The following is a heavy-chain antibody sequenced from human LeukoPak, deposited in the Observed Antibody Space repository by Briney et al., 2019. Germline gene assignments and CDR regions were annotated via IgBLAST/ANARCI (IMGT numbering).Heavy chain of an antibody. J-gene: IGHJ3*02. CDR1: GFTFSGSV. CDR2: IRSKRNNYAT. V-gene: IGHV3-73*01. CDR3: ARLEDSSPIEVALDI. Sequence: GGSLRLSRAASGFTFSGSVMHWVRQAAGKGLEWVGRIRSKRNNYATAYAASVKGRFTISRDDSKNTVYLHMDSLKTEDTALYYCARLEDSSPIEVALDIWGQGTVVTVSS. D-gene: IGHD6-13*01.